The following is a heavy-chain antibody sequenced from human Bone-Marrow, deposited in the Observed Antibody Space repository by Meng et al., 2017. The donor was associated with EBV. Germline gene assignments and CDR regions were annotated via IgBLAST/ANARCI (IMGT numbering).Heavy chain of an antibody. CDR3: TRWSYGGTAY. Sequence: EQLVESGGGVVQPGRSLRLSCAASGFIFSGYGFHWVRQAPGKGLEWVGRIKSKTDGGTTDYAAPVKGRFTISRDDSKNMLYLQMNSLKSEDTAVYYCTRWSYGGTAYWGRGTLFTVSS. CDR2: IKSKTDGGTT. CDR1: GFIFSGYG. V-gene: IGHV3-15*01. J-gene: IGHJ4*02. D-gene: IGHD4-23*01.